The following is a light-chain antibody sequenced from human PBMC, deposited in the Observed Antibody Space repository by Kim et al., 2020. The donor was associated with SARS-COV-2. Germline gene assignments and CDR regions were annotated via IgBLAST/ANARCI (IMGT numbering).Light chain of an antibody. V-gene: IGKV1-6*01. CDR1: QYIRND. J-gene: IGKJ2*01. CDR2: AAS. CDR3: LQDSDYPYT. Sequence: ASVGDRITITCRASQYIRNDLGWYQQKPGKAPKLLIFAASSLQSGVPSRFSGSVSGTDFTLTISSLQPEDFATYYCLQDSDYPYTFGQGTKLDIK.